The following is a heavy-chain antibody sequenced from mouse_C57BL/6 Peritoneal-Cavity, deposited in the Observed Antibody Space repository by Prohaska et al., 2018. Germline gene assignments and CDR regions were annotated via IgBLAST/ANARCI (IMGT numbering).Heavy chain of an antibody. J-gene: IGHJ1*03. CDR2: ISYDGSN. D-gene: IGHD3-2*02. CDR3: AGDSSGLWYFDV. Sequence: DVQLQESGPGLVKPSQSLSLTCSVTGYSITSGYYWHWIRQFPGNKLEWMGYISYDGSNNYNPSLKNRISITRDTSKNQFFLKLNSVTTEDTATYYCAGDSSGLWYFDVWGTGTTVTVSS. V-gene: IGHV3-6*01. CDR1: GYSITSGYY.